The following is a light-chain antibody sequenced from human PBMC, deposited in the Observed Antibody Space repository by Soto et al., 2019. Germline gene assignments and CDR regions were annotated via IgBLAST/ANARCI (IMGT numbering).Light chain of an antibody. V-gene: IGKV3-20*01. Sequence: ELVLTQSPGTLSLSPGARATLSCRATQSVSSSYFAWYQQKPGQAPRLLMYGASTRVTGIPDRFSGSGSGTDFTLTISRLETEDFAVYYCQHYGNSPTVGQGTKVEIK. CDR3: QHYGNSPT. CDR1: QSVSSSY. J-gene: IGKJ1*01. CDR2: GAS.